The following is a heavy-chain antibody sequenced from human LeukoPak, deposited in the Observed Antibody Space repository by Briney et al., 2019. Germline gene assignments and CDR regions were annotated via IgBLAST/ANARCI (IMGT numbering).Heavy chain of an antibody. CDR3: AREERDGYNYYWYFDL. J-gene: IGHJ2*01. Sequence: ASVKVSCKASGYTFTSYDINWVRQATGQGLEWMGWMNPNSGNTGYAQKFRGRVTMTRNTSISTAYMELSSLRAEDTAVYYCAREERDGYNYYWYFDLWGRGTLVTVSS. CDR1: GYTFTSYD. CDR2: MNPNSGNT. D-gene: IGHD5-24*01. V-gene: IGHV1-8*01.